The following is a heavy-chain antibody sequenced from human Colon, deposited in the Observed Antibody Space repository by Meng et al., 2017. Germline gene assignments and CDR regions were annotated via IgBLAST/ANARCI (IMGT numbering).Heavy chain of an antibody. CDR1: GGSISRKNYN. Sequence: GSLRLSCTVSGGSISRKNYNWGWIRQPPGKGLEWIGNFYYTGSTYYNPSLKSRVAISGDTSKNQFSLELRSVTAADTAVYYCVGGYSSSWYDYWGQGRLVNVAS. D-gene: IGHD6-13*01. CDR3: VGGYSSSWYDY. CDR2: FYYTGST. J-gene: IGHJ4*02. V-gene: IGHV4-39*07.